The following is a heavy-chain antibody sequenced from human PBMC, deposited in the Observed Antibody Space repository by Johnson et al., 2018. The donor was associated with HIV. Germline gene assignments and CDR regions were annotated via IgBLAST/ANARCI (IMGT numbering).Heavy chain of an antibody. CDR1: GFTFSNAW. Sequence: VQLVESGGGLVQPGWSLRLSCAASGFTFSNAWMSWVRQAPGKGLEWVGRIKSKTDGGTTDYAAPVKGRFTISRDYSKNTLYLQMNSLKTEDTAVYYCTTERGDPLIGADAFDIWGQGTMVTVSS. J-gene: IGHJ3*02. V-gene: IGHV3-15*01. CDR2: IKSKTDGGTT. D-gene: IGHD3-16*01. CDR3: TTERGDPLIGADAFDI.